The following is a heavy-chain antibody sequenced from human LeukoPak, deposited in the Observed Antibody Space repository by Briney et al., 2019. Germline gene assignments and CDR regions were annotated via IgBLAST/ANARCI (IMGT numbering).Heavy chain of an antibody. V-gene: IGHV6-1*01. Sequence: SQTLSLTCAISGDSVSSNSASWHWIRQYPSRGLQWLGRTYYTSKWFNDYAVSLKSRITINPDTSKNQFSLQLNSVTPEDTAVYFCARDNDYGGYYFDYWGQGTLVTVSS. CDR1: GDSVSSNSAS. CDR3: ARDNDYGGYYFDY. J-gene: IGHJ4*02. CDR2: TYYTSKWFN. D-gene: IGHD4-23*01.